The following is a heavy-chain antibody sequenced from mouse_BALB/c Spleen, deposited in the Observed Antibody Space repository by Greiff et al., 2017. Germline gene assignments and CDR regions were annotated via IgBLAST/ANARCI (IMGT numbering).Heavy chain of an antibody. Sequence: EVMLVESGGGLVKLGGSLKLSCAASGFTFSSYYMSWVRQTPEKRLELVAAINSNGGSTYYPDSVKGRFTISRDNARNILYLQMSSLRSEDTAMYYCARGGWLRHYFDYWGQGTTLTVSS. V-gene: IGHV5-6-2*01. CDR3: ARGGWLRHYFDY. J-gene: IGHJ2*01. CDR2: INSNGGST. CDR1: GFTFSSYY. D-gene: IGHD2-2*01.